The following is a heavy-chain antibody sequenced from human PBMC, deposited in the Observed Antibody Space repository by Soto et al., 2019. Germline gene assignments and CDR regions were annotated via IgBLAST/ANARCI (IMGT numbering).Heavy chain of an antibody. CDR1: GYTFTSYD. V-gene: IGHV1-8*01. D-gene: IGHD5-18*01. CDR3: ARGPGPYGYSYGFPDY. CDR2: MNPNSGNT. J-gene: IGHJ4*02. Sequence: ASVKVSCKASGYTFTSYDINWVRQATGQGLEWMGWMNPNSGNTGYAQKFQGRVTMTRNTSISTAYMELSSLRSEDTAVYYCARGPGPYGYSYGFPDYWGQGTLVTVSS.